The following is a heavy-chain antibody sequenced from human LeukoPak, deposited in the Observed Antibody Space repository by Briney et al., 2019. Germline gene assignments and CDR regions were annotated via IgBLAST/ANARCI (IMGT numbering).Heavy chain of an antibody. J-gene: IGHJ4*02. Sequence: PSETLSLTCTVSGGSISSGSYYWSWIRQPAGKGLEWIGRIYTSGSTNYNPSLKSRVTISVDTSKNQFSLKLSSVTAADTAVYYCAREVAAINYFDYWGQGTLVTVSS. CDR2: IYTSGST. V-gene: IGHV4-61*02. D-gene: IGHD2-2*02. CDR1: GGSISSGSYY. CDR3: AREVAAINYFDY.